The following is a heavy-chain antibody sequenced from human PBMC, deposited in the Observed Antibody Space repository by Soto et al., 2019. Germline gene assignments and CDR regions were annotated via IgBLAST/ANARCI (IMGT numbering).Heavy chain of an antibody. CDR1: GFTFSSYS. CDR3: ARDRYCSGGSCYSKFSASRAFDI. D-gene: IGHD2-15*01. Sequence: EVQLVESGGGLVKPGGSLRLSCAASGFTFSSYSMNWVRQAPGKGLEWVSSISSSSSYIYYADSVKGRFTISRDNAKNSLYLQMNSLRAEDTAVYYCARDRYCSGGSCYSKFSASRAFDIWGQGTMVTVSS. CDR2: ISSSSSYI. J-gene: IGHJ3*02. V-gene: IGHV3-21*01.